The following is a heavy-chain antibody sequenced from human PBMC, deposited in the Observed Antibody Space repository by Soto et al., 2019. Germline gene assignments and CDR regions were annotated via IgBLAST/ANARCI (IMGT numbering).Heavy chain of an antibody. V-gene: IGHV1-18*01. D-gene: IGHD3-10*01. CDR3: SREGTPLLRAVIHEGFDP. CDR1: VYTFTSYG. Sequence: QVQLVQSGAEVKKPGASVKVSCKASVYTFTSYGISWVRQAPGQGLEWMGWISAYNGNTNNAQKLQGRGTMTTDTTTRTVYMDPKSLRADDTPVYYCSREGTPLLRAVIHEGFDPWGQGNLVNDSA. J-gene: IGHJ5*02. CDR2: ISAYNGNT.